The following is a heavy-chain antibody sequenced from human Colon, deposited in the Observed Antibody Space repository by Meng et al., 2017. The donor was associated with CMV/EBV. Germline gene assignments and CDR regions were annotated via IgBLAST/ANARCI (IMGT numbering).Heavy chain of an antibody. V-gene: IGHV3-9*01. Sequence: GGSLRLSCAASGFTFEDHAMHWVRQAPGKGLEWVAGISYNSDNIQYAESVKGRFTISRDNAKNSLYLQVDSLRAEDTALYYCAKDTDSSGWYVLFDLWGQGTLVTVSS. D-gene: IGHD6-19*01. CDR3: AKDTDSSGWYVLFDL. CDR1: GFTFEDHA. CDR2: ISYNSDNI. J-gene: IGHJ4*02.